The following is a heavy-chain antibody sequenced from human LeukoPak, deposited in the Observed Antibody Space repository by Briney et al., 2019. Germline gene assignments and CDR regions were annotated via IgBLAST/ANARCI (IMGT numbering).Heavy chain of an antibody. D-gene: IGHD5-18*01. CDR2: IYHSGST. CDR1: GGSISSGGYS. Sequence: SETLSLTCAVSGGSISSGGYSWSWIRRPPGKGLEWIGYIYHSGSTYYNPSLKSRVTISVDRSKNQFSLKLSSVTAADTAVYYCARVGGYSYGYYWFDPWGQGTLVTVSS. CDR3: ARVGGYSYGYYWFDP. J-gene: IGHJ5*02. V-gene: IGHV4-30-2*01.